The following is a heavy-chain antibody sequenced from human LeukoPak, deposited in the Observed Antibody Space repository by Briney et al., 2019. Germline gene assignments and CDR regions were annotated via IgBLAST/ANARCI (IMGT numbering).Heavy chain of an antibody. Sequence: GGSLRLSCAASGFTFSSYGMRWVRQAPGKGLEWVTVIWYDGSNKYYADSVKGRFTISRDNSKNTLYLQMNSLRAEDAAVYYCARDGVPAAIGWFDPWGQGTLVTVSS. V-gene: IGHV3-33*01. J-gene: IGHJ5*02. CDR1: GFTFSSYG. CDR2: IWYDGSNK. CDR3: ARDGVPAAIGWFDP. D-gene: IGHD2-2*01.